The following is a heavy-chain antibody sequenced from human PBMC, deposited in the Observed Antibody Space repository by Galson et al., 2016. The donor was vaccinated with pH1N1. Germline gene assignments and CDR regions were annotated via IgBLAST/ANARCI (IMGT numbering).Heavy chain of an antibody. V-gene: IGHV3-30-3*01. CDR2: ISYNGHDQ. J-gene: IGHJ6*02. D-gene: IGHD3-16*01. CDR3: AREDWSYADTYYNGLDV. CDR1: GFSFDTYA. Sequence: SLRLSCAASGFSFDTYAMHWVRQAPGKGLEWVAFISYNGHDQSYADSLKGRFIISRDNSKNKLYLQLNSLRTEETAVFYCAREDWSYADTYYNGLDVWGQGTTVTVSS.